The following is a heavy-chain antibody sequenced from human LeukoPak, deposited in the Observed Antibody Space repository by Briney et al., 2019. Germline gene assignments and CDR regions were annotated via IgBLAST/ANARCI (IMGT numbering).Heavy chain of an antibody. CDR2: ISGSGGST. J-gene: IGHJ4*02. CDR1: GFTFSSYG. V-gene: IGHV3-23*01. D-gene: IGHD5-12*01. Sequence: SGGSLRLSCAASGFTFSSYGMSWVRQAPGKGLEWVSAISGSGGSTYYADSVKGRFAISRDNSKNSLYLQMNSLRAEDTAVYYCASIVYSGYDSNDYWGQGTLVTVSS. CDR3: ASIVYSGYDSNDY.